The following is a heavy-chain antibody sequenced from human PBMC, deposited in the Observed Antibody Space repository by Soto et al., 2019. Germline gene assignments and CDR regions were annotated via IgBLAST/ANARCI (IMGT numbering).Heavy chain of an antibody. V-gene: IGHV3-30*18. CDR2: ISYDGSSK. J-gene: IGHJ6*02. Sequence: PGGSLRLSCAASGFTFSSYGMHWVRQAPGKGLEWVALISYDGSSKYYADSVKGRFTISRDNSKNTLYLQMNSLRAEDTAVYYCAKAQLESYYYYGMDVWGQGTTVTVSS. CDR3: AKAQLESYYYYGMDV. D-gene: IGHD1-1*01. CDR1: GFTFSSYG.